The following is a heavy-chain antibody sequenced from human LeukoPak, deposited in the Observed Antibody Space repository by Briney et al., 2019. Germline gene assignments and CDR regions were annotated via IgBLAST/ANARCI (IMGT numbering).Heavy chain of an antibody. CDR2: ISGSGGST. Sequence: GGSLRLSCAASGFTFSSYAMSWVRQAPGKGLEWVSAISGSGGSTYYADSVKGRFTISRDNSRNTLYLQMNSLRAEDTAVYYCAKGDYYGSGSYYNQNWFDPWGQGTLVTVSS. J-gene: IGHJ5*02. D-gene: IGHD3-10*01. CDR3: AKGDYYGSGSYYNQNWFDP. V-gene: IGHV3-23*01. CDR1: GFTFSSYA.